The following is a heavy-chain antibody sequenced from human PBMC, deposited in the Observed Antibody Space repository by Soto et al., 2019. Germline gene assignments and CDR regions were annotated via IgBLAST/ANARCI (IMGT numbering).Heavy chain of an antibody. J-gene: IGHJ6*01. Sequence: QVQLVQSGAEVKKPGSSVKVSCKASGGTFSSYTISWVRQAPGQGLEWMGRIIPILGIANYAQKFQGRVTITADKSTSTAYMELSSLRSEDTAVYYCASPTNTYYYDSSGYYLYYYYYGMDVW. D-gene: IGHD3-22*01. V-gene: IGHV1-69*02. CDR3: ASPTNTYYYDSSGYYLYYYYYGMDV. CDR1: GGTFSSYT. CDR2: IIPILGIA.